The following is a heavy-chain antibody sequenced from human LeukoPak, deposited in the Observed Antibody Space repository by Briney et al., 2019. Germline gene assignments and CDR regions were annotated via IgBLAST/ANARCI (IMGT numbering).Heavy chain of an antibody. CDR2: IYYSGST. J-gene: IGHJ5*02. CDR3: VRSFHLPENWFDP. CDR1: GGSISSGDYY. D-gene: IGHD2/OR15-2a*01. V-gene: IGHV4-30-4*01. Sequence: SETLSLTCTVSGGSISSGDYYWSWIRQPPGKGLEWIGYIYYSGSTYYNPSLKSRVTISVDTSKNQFSLKLSSVTAADTAVYYCVRSFHLPENWFDPWGQGTMVTVSS.